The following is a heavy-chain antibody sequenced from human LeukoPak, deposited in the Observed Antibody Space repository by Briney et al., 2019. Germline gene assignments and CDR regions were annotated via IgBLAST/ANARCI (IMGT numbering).Heavy chain of an antibody. D-gene: IGHD2-2*01. V-gene: IGHV1-69*05. CDR3: ARVGCSSTSCLGAFDI. CDR1: GGTFSSYA. Sequence: SVKVSCKASGGTFSSYAISWVRQAPGQGLEWMGGIIPIFGTANYAQKFQGRVTITTDESTSTAYMELSSLRSEDTAVYYRARVGCSSTSCLGAFDIWGQGTMVTVSS. J-gene: IGHJ3*02. CDR2: IIPIFGTA.